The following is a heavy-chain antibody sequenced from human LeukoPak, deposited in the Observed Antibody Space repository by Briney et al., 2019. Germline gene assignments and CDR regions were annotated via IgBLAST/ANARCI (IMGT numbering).Heavy chain of an antibody. V-gene: IGHV4-39*07. Sequence: SETLSLTCTVSGGSISSSSYYWGWIRQPPGRGLEWIGSIYYSGSTYYNPSLKTRVTISVHTSKNQLSLNLNSVTAADTAVYYCARGGYYYLDVWGKGTTVTVSS. CDR2: IYYSGST. CDR3: ARGGYYYLDV. J-gene: IGHJ6*03. CDR1: GGSISSSSYY.